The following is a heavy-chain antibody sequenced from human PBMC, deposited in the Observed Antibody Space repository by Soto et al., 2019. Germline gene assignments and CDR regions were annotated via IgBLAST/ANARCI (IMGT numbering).Heavy chain of an antibody. CDR1: GFTFSTYW. J-gene: IGHJ4*02. CDR3: ASAVVAGTEY. V-gene: IGHV3-74*01. D-gene: IGHD6-19*01. CDR2: INTDGSST. Sequence: EVHLVESGGGLVQPGGSLRLSCAASGFTFSTYWMHWVRQAPGKGLVWVSRINTDGSSTIYADSVKGRFTISRDNAKNPLDLQMNSLRAEDTAVYYCASAVVAGTEYWCQGTLVTVSS.